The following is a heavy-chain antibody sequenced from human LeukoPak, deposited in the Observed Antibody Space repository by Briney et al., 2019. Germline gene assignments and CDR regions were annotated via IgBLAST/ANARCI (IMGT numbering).Heavy chain of an antibody. J-gene: IGHJ3*02. D-gene: IGHD6-19*01. CDR3: AKEINHQWLVPLDAFDI. V-gene: IGHV3-23*01. CDR1: GFSSTSYA. Sequence: PGGSLRLSCAAYGFSSTSYAMSWVRQAPGKELDWVSGISGSGTTIYYADSAKGRFTISRDNSKNTLYLQMNSLRAEDTAVYYCAKEINHQWLVPLDAFDIWGQGTMVTVSS. CDR2: ISGSGTTI.